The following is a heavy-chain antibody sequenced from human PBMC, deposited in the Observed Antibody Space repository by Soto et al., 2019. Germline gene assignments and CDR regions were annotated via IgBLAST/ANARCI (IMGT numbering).Heavy chain of an antibody. CDR2: ISAYNGNI. J-gene: IGHJ4*02. Sequence: QVRLVQSGAEVKKPGASVKVSCKTYGYDFTNYGINWVRQAPGQGLEWMGWISAYNGNIVYAQNFRGRAPLTTDTATGAAYMELRSLRSDDTAVYYCARGHAIVPGWKFTFWGQGTLVTVSS. CDR3: ARGHAIVPGWKFTF. CDR1: GYDFTNYG. V-gene: IGHV1-18*01. D-gene: IGHD3-9*01.